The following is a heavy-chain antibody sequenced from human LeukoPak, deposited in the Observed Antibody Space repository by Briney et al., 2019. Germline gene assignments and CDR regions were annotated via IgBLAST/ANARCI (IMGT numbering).Heavy chain of an antibody. D-gene: IGHD3-22*01. CDR3: ARGGDSSGQIPFFY. CDR1: GGTFRNYA. J-gene: IGHJ4*02. CDR2: IIPIFGTA. Sequence: GASVKVSCKASGGTFRNYAISWVRQAPGQGLEWMGGIIPIFGTANYAQKFQGRVTITADESTSTAYMELSRLRSEDTAVYYCARGGDSSGQIPFFYWGQGTLVTVSS. V-gene: IGHV1-69*13.